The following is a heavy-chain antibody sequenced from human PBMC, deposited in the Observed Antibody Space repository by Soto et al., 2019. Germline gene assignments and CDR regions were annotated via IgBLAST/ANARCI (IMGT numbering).Heavy chain of an antibody. CDR2: ISYSEST. D-gene: IGHD6-19*01. CDR3: ARRRYSIGWSTNWFDP. CDR1: GGSISSYY. Sequence: PSETLSLTCTVSGGSISSYYWSWIRQPPGKGLEWIGSISYSESTYYNPSLKSRVTMSVDTSKNQFSLKLTSVTAADTAVYYCARRRYSIGWSTNWFDPWGQGTLVTVSS. J-gene: IGHJ5*02. V-gene: IGHV4-59*04.